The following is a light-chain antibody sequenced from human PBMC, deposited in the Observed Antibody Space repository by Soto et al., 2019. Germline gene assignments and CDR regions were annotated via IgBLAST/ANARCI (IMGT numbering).Light chain of an antibody. Sequence: QSVLTQPPSASGTPGQRVTISCSGSSSNIGSSSVNWYRQFPGTAPKLLIYNDNQWPSGVPDRFSGSRSGTSASLAISGLQSEDEADYYCAAWDVSLNGLYVFGTGTKVTVL. CDR2: NDN. CDR1: SSNIGSSS. J-gene: IGLJ1*01. CDR3: AAWDVSLNGLYV. V-gene: IGLV1-44*01.